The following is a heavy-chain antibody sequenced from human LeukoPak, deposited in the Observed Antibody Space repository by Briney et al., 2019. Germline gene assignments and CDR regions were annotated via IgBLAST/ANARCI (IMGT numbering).Heavy chain of an antibody. D-gene: IGHD2-2*01. J-gene: IGHJ6*03. CDR2: IYTSGST. Sequence: SETLSLTCTVYCGSISSYYWSWLRQPAGKGLEWIGRIYTSGSTNYNPSLKSRVTMSVDTSKNQFSLKLSSVSPAVPAVYCCARQHFPAYYYYYMDVWGKGTTVTVSS. CDR3: ARQHFPAYYYYYMDV. V-gene: IGHV4-4*07. CDR1: CGSISSYY.